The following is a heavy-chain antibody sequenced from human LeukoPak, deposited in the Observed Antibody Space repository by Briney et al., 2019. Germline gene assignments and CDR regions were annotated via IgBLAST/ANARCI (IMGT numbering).Heavy chain of an antibody. CDR2: IKQDGSEK. V-gene: IGHV3-7*01. CDR1: GFTFSTYS. D-gene: IGHD5-18*01. Sequence: PGGSLRLSCAASGFTFSTYSMSWVRQAPGKGLEWVANIKQDGSEKYYVDSVKGRFTISRDNAKNSLYLQMNSLRAEDTAVYYCAREYVDTAMVRFDYWGQGTLVTVSS. J-gene: IGHJ4*02. CDR3: AREYVDTAMVRFDY.